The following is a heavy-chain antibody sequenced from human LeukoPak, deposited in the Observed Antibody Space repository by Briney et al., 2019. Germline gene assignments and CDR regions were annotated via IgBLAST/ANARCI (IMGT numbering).Heavy chain of an antibody. CDR3: AQKGGTDH. CDR2: ISSSSSAI. J-gene: IGHJ4*02. CDR1: GFTFSRFG. D-gene: IGHD2-15*01. V-gene: IGHV3-48*02. Sequence: GGSLRLSCAASGFTFSRFGMNWVRQAPGEGLEWISYISSSSSAIYYADSVKGRFTISRDNAKNSLYLRMSSLRDEDTAVYYCAQKGGTDHWGQGTLVTVSS.